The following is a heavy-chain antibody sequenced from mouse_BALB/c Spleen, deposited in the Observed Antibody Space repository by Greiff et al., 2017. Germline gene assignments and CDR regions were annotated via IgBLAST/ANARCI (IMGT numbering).Heavy chain of an antibody. Sequence: EVKLVESGAELVKPGASVKLSCTASGFNIKDTYMHWVKQRPEQGLEWIGRIDPANGNTKYDPKFQGKATITADTSSNTAYLQLSSLTSEDTAVYYCARSGLYYGSSHYYAMDYWGQGTSVTVSS. CDR3: ARSGLYYGSSHYYAMDY. CDR2: IDPANGNT. CDR1: GFNIKDTY. J-gene: IGHJ4*01. V-gene: IGHV14-3*02. D-gene: IGHD1-1*01.